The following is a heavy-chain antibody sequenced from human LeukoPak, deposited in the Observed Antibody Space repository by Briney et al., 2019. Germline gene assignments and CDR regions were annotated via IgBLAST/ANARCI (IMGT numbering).Heavy chain of an antibody. J-gene: IGHJ4*02. CDR2: ISGSGGST. D-gene: IGHD4-17*01. V-gene: IGHV3-23*01. CDR3: ANHYGDWGYYFDY. Sequence: GGSLRLSCAASGFTFSSYAMSWVRQAPGKGLEWVSAISGSGGSTYYADSVKGRFTISRDNSKNTLYLQMNSLRAEDTAVYYCANHYGDWGYYFDYWGQGTLVTVSS. CDR1: GFTFSSYA.